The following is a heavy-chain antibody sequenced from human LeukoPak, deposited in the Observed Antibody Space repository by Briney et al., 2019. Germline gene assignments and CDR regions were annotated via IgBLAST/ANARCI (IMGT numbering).Heavy chain of an antibody. CDR1: GFTFSSYW. J-gene: IGHJ6*02. Sequence: GGSLRLSCAASGFTFSSYWMSWVRQAPGKGLEWVANIKQDGSEKYYVDFVKGRFTISRDNAKNSLYLQMNSLRAEDTAVYYCARGSSGWYSGYYYYGMDVWGQGTTVTVSS. CDR2: IKQDGSEK. CDR3: ARGSSGWYSGYYYYGMDV. D-gene: IGHD6-19*01. V-gene: IGHV3-7*01.